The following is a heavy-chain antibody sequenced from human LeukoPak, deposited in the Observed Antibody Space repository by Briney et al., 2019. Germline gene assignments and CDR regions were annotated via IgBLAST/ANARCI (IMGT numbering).Heavy chain of an antibody. J-gene: IGHJ5*02. CDR3: ANRISGSSS. V-gene: IGHV3-21*04. D-gene: IGHD3-10*01. CDR1: GFTFSRYT. CDR2: ITSISIYK. Sequence: GGSLRLSCAASGFTFSRYTMNWVRQAPGKGLEWVSSITSISIYKYHADSLKGRFTISRDNAKNSLYLQMNSLRAEDTGVYYCANRISGSSSWGQGTLVTVSS.